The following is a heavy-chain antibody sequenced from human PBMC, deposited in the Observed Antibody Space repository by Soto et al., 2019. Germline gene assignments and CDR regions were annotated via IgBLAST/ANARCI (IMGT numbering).Heavy chain of an antibody. CDR1: GFSLSTSGVG. Sequence: QITLKESGPTLVKPTQTLTLTCTFSGFSLSTSGVGVGWIRQPPGKALEWLALIYWDDDKRYSPSLKSRLTITNDTTKNPVVPTMTNMHPVDTAPYYCAHIYGESFAYWGQGTLVTVSS. CDR3: AHIYGESFAY. V-gene: IGHV2-5*02. J-gene: IGHJ4*02. D-gene: IGHD3-10*01. CDR2: IYWDDDK.